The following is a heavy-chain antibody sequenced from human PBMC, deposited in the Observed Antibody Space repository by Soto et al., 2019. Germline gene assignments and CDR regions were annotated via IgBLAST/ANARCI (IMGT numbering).Heavy chain of an antibody. Sequence: SETLSLTCTVSGGSISSGGYYWSWIRQHPGKGLEWIGYIYYSGSTYYNPSLKSRVTISVDTSKNQFSLKLSSVTAADTAVYYCARWDRLQNFDYWGQGTLVTVSS. D-gene: IGHD1-26*01. CDR3: ARWDRLQNFDY. CDR1: GGSISSGGYY. V-gene: IGHV4-31*03. J-gene: IGHJ4*02. CDR2: IYYSGST.